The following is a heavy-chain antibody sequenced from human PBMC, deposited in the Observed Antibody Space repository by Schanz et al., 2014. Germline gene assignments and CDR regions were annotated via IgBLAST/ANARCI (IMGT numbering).Heavy chain of an antibody. V-gene: IGHV3-30-3*01. CDR2: ISHDGHRD. CDR3: VRDTDYHFDY. J-gene: IGHJ4*02. Sequence: VQLVESGGGLVQPGGSLRLSCSASGFTFSSYSMYWVRQAPGKGLEWVAQISHDGHRDFYADSVKGRFTISRDNAKNTLYLQMNSLRAEDTAVYYCVRDTDYHFDYWGQGTLVTVSS. CDR1: GFTFSSYS. D-gene: IGHD4-17*01.